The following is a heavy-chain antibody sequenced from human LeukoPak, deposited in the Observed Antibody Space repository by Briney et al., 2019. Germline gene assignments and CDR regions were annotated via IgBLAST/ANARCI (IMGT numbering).Heavy chain of an antibody. V-gene: IGHV4-4*09. D-gene: IGHD6-19*01. CDR1: GGSFSSYY. J-gene: IGHJ4*02. CDR3: ARHKYSSGWSDY. CDR2: IYTSGST. Sequence: SETLSLTCTVSGGSFSSYYWSWIRQPPGKGLEWIGYIYTSGSTNYNPSLKSRVTISVDTSKNQFSLKLSSVTAADTAVYYCARHKYSSGWSDYWGQGTLVTVSS.